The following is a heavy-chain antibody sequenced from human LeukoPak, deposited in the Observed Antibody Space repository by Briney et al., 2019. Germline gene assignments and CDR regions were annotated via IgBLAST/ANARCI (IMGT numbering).Heavy chain of an antibody. CDR1: GGSISGYY. D-gene: IGHD3-10*01. CDR3: ARAGARRTVLLWFGELLYFDY. V-gene: IGHV4-59*08. Sequence: SETLSLTCTVSGGSISGYYWSWIRQPPGKGLEWIGYIYYSGSTYYNPSLKSRVTISVDTSKNQFSLKLSSVTAADTAVYYCARAGARRTVLLWFGELLYFDYWGQGTLVTVSS. J-gene: IGHJ4*02. CDR2: IYYSGST.